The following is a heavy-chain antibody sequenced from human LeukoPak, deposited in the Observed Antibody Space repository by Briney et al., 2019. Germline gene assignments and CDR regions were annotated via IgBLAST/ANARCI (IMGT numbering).Heavy chain of an antibody. CDR3: AKDGGSSGSYSDY. CDR1: GFTFSSNA. V-gene: IGHV3-23*01. J-gene: IGHJ4*02. Sequence: GGSMRLSCAASGFTFSSNAMSWVRQAPGKGLDWVSVISGSGGSTYYADSVKGRFTISRDNSKNTLYLQMNSLRAEDTAVYYCAKDGGSSGSYSDYWGQGTLVTVSS. D-gene: IGHD1-26*01. CDR2: ISGSGGST.